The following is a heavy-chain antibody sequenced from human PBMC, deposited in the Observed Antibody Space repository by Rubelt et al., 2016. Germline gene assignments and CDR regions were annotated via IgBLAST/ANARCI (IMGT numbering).Heavy chain of an antibody. CDR3: ARDLIAVTGDYYFDY. Sequence: GKGLEWISYVSSSSGIIHYAASVKGRFTISRDNAKNSLYLQMNSLRAEDTAVYYCARDLIAVTGDYYFDYWGRGTLVTVSS. J-gene: IGHJ4*02. CDR2: VSSSSGII. V-gene: IGHV3-48*04. D-gene: IGHD6-19*01.